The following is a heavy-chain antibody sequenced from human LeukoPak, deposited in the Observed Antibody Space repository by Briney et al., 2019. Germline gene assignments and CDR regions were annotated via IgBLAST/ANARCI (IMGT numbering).Heavy chain of an antibody. V-gene: IGHV4-61*01. J-gene: IGHJ4*02. D-gene: IGHD3-3*01. CDR3: ARGITIFGVVFDY. CDR2: IYYSGST. Sequence: SETLSLTCTVSGGSVSSGSYYWSWIRQPPGKGLEWIGYIYYSGSTNYNPSLKSRVTVSVDTSKNQFSLKLSSVTAADTAVYYCARGITIFGVVFDYWGQGTLVTVSS. CDR1: GGSVSSGSYY.